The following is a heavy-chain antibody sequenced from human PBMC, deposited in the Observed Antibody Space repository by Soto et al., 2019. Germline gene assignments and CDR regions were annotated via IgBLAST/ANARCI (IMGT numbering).Heavy chain of an antibody. Sequence: SETLSLTCTVSGGSISSYYWSCIRQPPGKGLEWIGYIYYSGSTNYNPSLKSRVTISVDTSKNQFSLKLSSVTAADTAVYYCARQQQWGAFDIWGQGTMVTVSS. V-gene: IGHV4-59*08. CDR3: ARQQQWGAFDI. J-gene: IGHJ3*02. CDR1: GGSISSYY. CDR2: IYYSGST. D-gene: IGHD6-19*01.